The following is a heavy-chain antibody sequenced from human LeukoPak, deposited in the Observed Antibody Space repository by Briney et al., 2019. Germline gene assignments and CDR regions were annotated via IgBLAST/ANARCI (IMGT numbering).Heavy chain of an antibody. CDR2: INWNGGST. V-gene: IGHV3-20*04. Sequence: GGSLRLSCVGSGFNFYDHAINWVRHVPGKGLEWVSNINWNGGSTGSVESAKGRFTISRDNAKNSVFLQMNSLRVEDTALYYCARDLLLGDAFDLWGQGTTVIVSS. CDR1: GFNFYDHA. J-gene: IGHJ3*01. CDR3: ARDLLLGDAFDL. D-gene: IGHD2/OR15-2a*01.